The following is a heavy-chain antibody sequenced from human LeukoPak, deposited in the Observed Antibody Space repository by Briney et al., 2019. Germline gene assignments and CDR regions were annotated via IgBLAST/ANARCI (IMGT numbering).Heavy chain of an antibody. CDR3: ARSNPSVDYGDYAFDY. V-gene: IGHV4-4*07. J-gene: IGHJ4*02. D-gene: IGHD4-17*01. Sequence: KTSETLSLTCTVSGGSISSYYWSWIRQPAGKGLEWIGRIYTSGSTNYNPSLKSRVTMSVDTSKNQFSLKLSSVTAADTAVYYCARSNPSVDYGDYAFDYWGQGTLVTVSA. CDR2: IYTSGST. CDR1: GGSISSYY.